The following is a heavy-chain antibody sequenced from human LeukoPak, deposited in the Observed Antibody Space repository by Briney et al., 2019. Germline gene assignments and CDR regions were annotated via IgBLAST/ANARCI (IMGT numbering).Heavy chain of an antibody. D-gene: IGHD1-14*01. CDR2: INQGGSDK. CDR1: GFTFSGHW. J-gene: IGHJ4*02. Sequence: GGSLRLSCAASGFTFSGHWMSWVRQAPGKGLEWVANINQGGSDKYYVDSVKGRFTISRDSANNLLYLQMNSLRGEDTAVNYCTRDRSRAEDDWGQGTLVTVSS. CDR3: TRDRSRAEDD. V-gene: IGHV3-7*01.